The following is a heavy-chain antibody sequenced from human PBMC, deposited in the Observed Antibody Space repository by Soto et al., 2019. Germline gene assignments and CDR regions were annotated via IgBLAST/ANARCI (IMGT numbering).Heavy chain of an antibody. CDR2: IYEGGSS. Sequence: QLQLQESGPGLVKPSETLSLTCTVSGGSISSSTYYWGWVRQPPGKGLEWIASIYEGGSSHYHTSLKSRVTISVDTSKNQFSLKLSSMTAADTAVDYCARHARGSRHPGFDYWGQGTLVTVSS. CDR1: GGSISSSTYY. V-gene: IGHV4-39*01. J-gene: IGHJ4*02. D-gene: IGHD1-26*01. CDR3: ARHARGSRHPGFDY.